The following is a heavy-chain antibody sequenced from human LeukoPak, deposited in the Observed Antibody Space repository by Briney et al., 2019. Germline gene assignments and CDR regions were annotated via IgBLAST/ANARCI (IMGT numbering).Heavy chain of an antibody. V-gene: IGHV4-59*08. D-gene: IGHD5-18*01. Sequence: PSETLSLTCTVSGTSISSYYWSWLRQPPGKGPEWIGYVTYTGSKYNPSLKSRVTISTDRSKKEVPLRLSSVTAADTAMYFCARHVDTALIGAFHIWGQGTMVTVSS. CDR2: VTYTGS. CDR1: GTSISSYY. CDR3: ARHVDTALIGAFHI. J-gene: IGHJ3*02.